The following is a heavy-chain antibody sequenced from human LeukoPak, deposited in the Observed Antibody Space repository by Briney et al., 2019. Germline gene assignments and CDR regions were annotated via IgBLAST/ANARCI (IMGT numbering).Heavy chain of an antibody. Sequence: SETLSLTCTVSGGSISSSSYYWGWIRQPPGKGLEWIGSIYYSGSTNYNPSLKSRVTMSVDTSKNQFSLKLSSVTAADTAVYYCARARCSSTSCPLDYWGQGTLVTVSS. CDR1: GGSISSSSYY. V-gene: IGHV4-39*07. D-gene: IGHD2-2*01. CDR3: ARARCSSTSCPLDY. J-gene: IGHJ4*02. CDR2: IYYSGST.